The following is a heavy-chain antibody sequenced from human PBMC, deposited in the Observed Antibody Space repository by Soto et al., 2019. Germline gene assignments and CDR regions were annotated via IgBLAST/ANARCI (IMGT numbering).Heavy chain of an antibody. D-gene: IGHD6-19*01. CDR2: ISSDGQTK. Sequence: QVRLVESGGGVVQPGRSLRLSCVASGFSFSTFGIHWVRQAPGKGLAWVGVISSDGQTKYYADSVKGRFTISRDNSKNSLYLQMDSRRPEDTAVYYCAKDIAVAGDLDYWGHGTLVTVSS. CDR1: GFSFSTFG. CDR3: AKDIAVAGDLDY. V-gene: IGHV3-30*18. J-gene: IGHJ4*01.